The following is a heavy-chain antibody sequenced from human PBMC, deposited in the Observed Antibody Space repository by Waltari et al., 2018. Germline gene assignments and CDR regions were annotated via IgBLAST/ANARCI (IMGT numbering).Heavy chain of an antibody. V-gene: IGHV1-18*01. J-gene: IGHJ6*02. CDR2: ISAYNSNT. Sequence: QVQLVQSGAEVKKPGASVKVSCKASGYTFTSYGIRWVRQAPGQGLEWLGWISAYNSNTNYAQKLQGRVTMTTDTSTSTAYMELRSLRSDDTAVYYCARDPSITIFGVVIVYYGMDVWGQGTTVTVSS. CDR3: ARDPSITIFGVVIVYYGMDV. CDR1: GYTFTSYG. D-gene: IGHD3-3*01.